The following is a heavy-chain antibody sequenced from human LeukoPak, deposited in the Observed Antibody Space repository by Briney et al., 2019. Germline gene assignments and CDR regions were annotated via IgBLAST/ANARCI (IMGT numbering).Heavy chain of an antibody. CDR3: VYYDSSGLNAFDI. CDR2: INPSGGST. CDR1: GYTFTSYY. J-gene: IGHJ3*02. V-gene: IGHV1-46*01. Sequence: ASVKVSCKASGYTFTSYYMHWVRQAPGQGLEWMGIINPSGGSTSYAQKFQGRVTMTTDTSTSTAYMELRSLRSDDTAVYYCVYYDSSGLNAFDIWGQGTMVTVSS. D-gene: IGHD3-22*01.